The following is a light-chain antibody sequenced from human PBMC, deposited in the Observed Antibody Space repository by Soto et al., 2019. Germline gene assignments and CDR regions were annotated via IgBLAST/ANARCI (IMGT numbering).Light chain of an antibody. Sequence: EILLTQSPATLSLSPGERATLSCRASQSVSSYLAWYQQKPGQAPRLLIYDASNRATGIPARFSGSGSGTDFTLTISSLEPEDFAVYYCQQRSNWHTVTFGGGTKVDIK. CDR3: QQRSNWHTVT. J-gene: IGKJ4*01. CDR2: DAS. CDR1: QSVSSY. V-gene: IGKV3-11*01.